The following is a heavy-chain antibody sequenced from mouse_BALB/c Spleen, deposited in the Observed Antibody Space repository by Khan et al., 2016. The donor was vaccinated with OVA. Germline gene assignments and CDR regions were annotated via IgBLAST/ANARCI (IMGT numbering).Heavy chain of an antibody. V-gene: IGHV3-2*02. CDR1: GYSITSGYA. Sequence: EVELVESGPGLVKPSQSLSLTCTVTGYSITSGYAWNWIRQFPRNKLEWMGYISYSGGPSYNPSLKSRISITRDTSKNQFFLQLNSVTTEDTATYYCARGNYYGYYFDYWGQGTPLTVSA. CDR2: ISYSGGP. D-gene: IGHD1-1*01. CDR3: ARGNYYGYYFDY. J-gene: IGHJ2*01.